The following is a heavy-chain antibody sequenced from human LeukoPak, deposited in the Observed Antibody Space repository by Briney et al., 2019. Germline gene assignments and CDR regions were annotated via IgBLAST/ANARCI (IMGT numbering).Heavy chain of an antibody. Sequence: SETLSLTCTVSGGSISSYYWSWIRQPPGKGLEGMGYIYYSGSTNYNPSLKSRVTISVDTSKNQFSLKLSSVTAADTAVYYCARVGGRYYYDSSGQYYFEYWGQGTLVTVSS. J-gene: IGHJ4*02. V-gene: IGHV4-59*01. CDR3: ARVGGRYYYDSSGQYYFEY. CDR1: GGSISSYY. CDR2: IYYSGST. D-gene: IGHD3-22*01.